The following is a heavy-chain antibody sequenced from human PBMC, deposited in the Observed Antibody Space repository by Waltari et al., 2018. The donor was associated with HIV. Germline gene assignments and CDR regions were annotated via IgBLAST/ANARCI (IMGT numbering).Heavy chain of an antibody. CDR2: ISYDGSNK. J-gene: IGHJ5*02. CDR1: GLRCSSYG. CDR3: AKDYFVVVTAAGPFDP. D-gene: IGHD2-21*02. V-gene: IGHV3-30*18. Sequence: VKLVESGGVVVQPGRYLRLSCAASGLRCSSYGIHWVLQAPGKGLEWVAVISYDGSNKYYADSVKGRFTISRDNSKNTLYLQMNSLRAEDTAVYYCAKDYFVVVTAAGPFDPWGQGTLVTVSS.